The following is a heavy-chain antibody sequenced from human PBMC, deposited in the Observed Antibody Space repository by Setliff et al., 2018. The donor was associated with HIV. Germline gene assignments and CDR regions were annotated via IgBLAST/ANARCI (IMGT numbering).Heavy chain of an antibody. D-gene: IGHD6-19*01. V-gene: IGHV3-15*01. CDR2: IKNRPAGGTT. CDR1: GFTFSDVW. CDR3: STDLYSSGWYPNYFDY. Sequence: PGGSLRLSCAASGFTFSDVWVNWVRQAPGRGLEWVGRIKNRPAGGTTEYAAPVKGRFTISRDDSKNMAYLQMNSLKIEDTALYFCSTDLYSSGWYPNYFDYWGQGTLVTVSS. J-gene: IGHJ4*02.